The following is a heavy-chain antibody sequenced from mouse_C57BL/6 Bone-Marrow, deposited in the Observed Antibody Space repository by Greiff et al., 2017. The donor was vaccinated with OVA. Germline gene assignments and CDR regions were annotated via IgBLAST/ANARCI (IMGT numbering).Heavy chain of an antibody. D-gene: IGHD2-2*01. CDR1: GYTFTDYN. Sequence: EVQLQQSGPELVKPGASVKIPCKASGYTFTDYNMDWVKQSHGKSLEWIGDINPNNGGTIYNQKFKGKAPLTVDTSSSTAYMELRSQTSDDTAVYYCARDDGYGFADWGQGTLVTVSA. V-gene: IGHV1-18*01. CDR2: INPNNGGT. CDR3: ARDDGYGFAD. J-gene: IGHJ3*01.